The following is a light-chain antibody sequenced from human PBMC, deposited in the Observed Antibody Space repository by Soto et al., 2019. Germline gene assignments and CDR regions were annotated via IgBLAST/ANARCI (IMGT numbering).Light chain of an antibody. CDR2: EVS. CDR3: SSYTSSNTLV. V-gene: IGLV2-14*01. J-gene: IGLJ3*02. Sequence: QSALTQHASVSGSPGQSITISCTGTCSDLGGCNSVSWYQQHPGKAPKLMIYEVSNRPSGVSNRFSGSKSGNTASLTISGLQAEDEADYYCSSYTSSNTLVFGGGTKLTVL. CDR1: CSDLGGCNS.